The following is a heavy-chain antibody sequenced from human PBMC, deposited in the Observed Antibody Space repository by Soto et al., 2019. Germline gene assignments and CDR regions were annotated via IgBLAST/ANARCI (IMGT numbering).Heavy chain of an antibody. Sequence: QVQLVQSGAEVKKPGSSVKVSCRAAGGTFSSYAISWVRQAPGQGLEWMGGIIPIFGTANYAQKFQGRVTITADESTSTAYMELSSLRSDDTAVYYCARGVEATSDYYYGMDVWGQGTTVTVSS. CDR3: ARGVEATSDYYYGMDV. V-gene: IGHV1-69*01. D-gene: IGHD1-26*01. CDR2: IIPIFGTA. CDR1: GGTFSSYA. J-gene: IGHJ6*02.